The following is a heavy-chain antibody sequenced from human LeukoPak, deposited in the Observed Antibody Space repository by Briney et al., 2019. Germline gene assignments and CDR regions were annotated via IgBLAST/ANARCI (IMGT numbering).Heavy chain of an antibody. CDR1: GGSISSSGYF. V-gene: IGHV4-39*01. Sequence: SETLSLTCTVSGGSISSSGYFWGWIRQPPGKGLEWIGSIYYGGSTYYNPSLKSRVTISVDTSKNQFSLRLSSVTAADTAVYYCARPTSNLKIDYWGQGTLVTVSS. CDR2: IYYGGST. J-gene: IGHJ4*02. D-gene: IGHD2-2*01. CDR3: ARPTSNLKIDY.